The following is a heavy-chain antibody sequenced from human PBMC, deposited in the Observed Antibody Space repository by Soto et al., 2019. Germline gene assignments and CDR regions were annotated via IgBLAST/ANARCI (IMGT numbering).Heavy chain of an antibody. J-gene: IGHJ4*02. D-gene: IGHD6-13*01. V-gene: IGHV1-46*01. CDR3: ARDRGHSSSWDYFHY. Sequence: ASVKVSCKASGYTFTSYYMHWVRQAPGQGLEWLGIINPSGGSTSYAQKFRGRVTMTRDTSTSTVYMELSSLRSEDTAVYYCARDRGHSSSWDYFHYWGLGTLVTLSS. CDR1: GYTFTSYY. CDR2: INPSGGST.